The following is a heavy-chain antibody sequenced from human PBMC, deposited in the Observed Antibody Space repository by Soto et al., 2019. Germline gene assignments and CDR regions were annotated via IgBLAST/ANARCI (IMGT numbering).Heavy chain of an antibody. CDR2: VSSSSSYI. Sequence: GGALRLSCAASGFTYSSDSMNWVRQAPGKGLEWVSSVSSSSSYIYYADSVKGRFTISRDNAKNSLYLQMNSLRAEDTAVYYCARTLPAAIYGMDVWGQGTTVTVSS. J-gene: IGHJ6*02. V-gene: IGHV3-21*01. D-gene: IGHD2-2*01. CDR1: GFTYSSDS. CDR3: ARTLPAAIYGMDV.